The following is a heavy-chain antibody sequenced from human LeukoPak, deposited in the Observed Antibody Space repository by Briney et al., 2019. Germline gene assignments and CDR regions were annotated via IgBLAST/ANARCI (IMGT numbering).Heavy chain of an antibody. D-gene: IGHD3-22*01. V-gene: IGHV3-48*01. CDR3: ARDYYYDSSGYYEGNWFDP. J-gene: IGHJ5*02. Sequence: GGSLRLSCAASGFTFSSYSMNWVRQAPGKGLEWVSYISSSSSTTYYADSVKGRFTISRDNSKNTLYLQMNSLRAEDTAVYYCARDYYYDSSGYYEGNWFDPWGQGTLVTVSS. CDR2: ISSSSSTT. CDR1: GFTFSSYS.